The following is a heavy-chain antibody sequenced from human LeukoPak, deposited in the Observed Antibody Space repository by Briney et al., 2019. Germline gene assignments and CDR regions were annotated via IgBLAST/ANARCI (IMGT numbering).Heavy chain of an antibody. CDR2: SYYSGST. V-gene: IGHV4-59*01. D-gene: IGHD6-13*01. CDR1: GGSISSYY. CDR3: ARAYSSSWYYFDY. Sequence: SETLSLTCTVSGGSISSYYWSWIRQSPGKGLEWIGYSYYSGSTNSNPSLKTRVTISVDTSKNQFSLNLSSVTAADTAVYYCARAYSSSWYYFDYWGQGTLVTVSS. J-gene: IGHJ4*02.